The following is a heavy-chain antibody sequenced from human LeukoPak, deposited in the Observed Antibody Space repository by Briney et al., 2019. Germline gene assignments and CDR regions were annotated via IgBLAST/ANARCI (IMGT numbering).Heavy chain of an antibody. CDR2: IIPIFGTA. D-gene: IGHD2-2*01. J-gene: IGHJ5*02. CDR1: GGTFSSYA. Sequence: SVKVSCKASGGTFSSYAISWVRQAPGQGLEWMGGIIPIFGTANYAQKFQGRVTITADEFTSTAYMELSSLRSEDTAVYYCAIPRGPPAASAHWFDPWGQGTLVTVSS. CDR3: AIPRGPPAASAHWFDP. V-gene: IGHV1-69*13.